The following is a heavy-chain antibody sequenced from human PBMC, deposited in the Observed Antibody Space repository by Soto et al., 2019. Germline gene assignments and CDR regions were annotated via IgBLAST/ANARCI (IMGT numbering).Heavy chain of an antibody. CDR3: ARGGQQLTKAHFDY. CDR1: GVTFSSYA. J-gene: IGHJ4*02. CDR2: IIPIFGTA. D-gene: IGHD6-13*01. V-gene: IGHV1-69*13. Sequence: SVKVSCKASGVTFSSYAISWVRQAPGQGLEWMGGIIPIFGTANYAQKFQGRVTITADESTSTAYMELSSLRSEDTAVYYCARGGQQLTKAHFDYWGQGTLVTVSS.